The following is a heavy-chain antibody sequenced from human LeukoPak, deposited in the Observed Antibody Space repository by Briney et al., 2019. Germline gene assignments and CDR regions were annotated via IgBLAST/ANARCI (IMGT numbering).Heavy chain of an antibody. CDR3: ARDRLRHIVVVTAIGEFDY. Sequence: GASVKVSCKASGYTFTSYGISWVRQAPGQGLEWMGWISAYNGNTNYAQKLQGRVTMTTDTSTSTAYMELRSLRSDDTAVYYCARDRLRHIVVVTAIGEFDYWGQGTLVTVSS. V-gene: IGHV1-18*01. CDR2: ISAYNGNT. CDR1: GYTFTSYG. D-gene: IGHD2-21*02. J-gene: IGHJ4*02.